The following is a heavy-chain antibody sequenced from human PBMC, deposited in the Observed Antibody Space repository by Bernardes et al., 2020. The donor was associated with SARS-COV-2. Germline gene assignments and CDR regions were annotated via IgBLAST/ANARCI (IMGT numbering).Heavy chain of an antibody. V-gene: IGHV4-4*02. CDR1: GGSISSSNW. CDR3: ARDPYFYDTSGYSYGMDV. CDR2: IYHSGST. D-gene: IGHD3-22*01. J-gene: IGHJ6*02. Sequence: SETLSLTCAVSGGSISSSNWWSWVRQPPGKGLEWIGEIYHSGSTNYNPSLKSRVTISVDTSKNQFSLRLSSVTAADTAVYYCARDPYFYDTSGYSYGMDVWGQGTTVTVSS.